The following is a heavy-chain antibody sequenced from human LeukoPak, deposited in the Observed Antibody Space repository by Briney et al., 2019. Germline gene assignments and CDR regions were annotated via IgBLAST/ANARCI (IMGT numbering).Heavy chain of an antibody. CDR1: GFTFNYYS. J-gene: IGHJ6*03. CDR3: ARAAAGSGNYYYYMDV. CDR2: IWSSSGYR. V-gene: IGHV3-21*01. Sequence: TGGSLRLSCAASGFTFNYYSMNWVRQAPGKGLEWVSSIWSSSGYRFYADSVKGRFTISRDNAKNSVYLHMNSLRAEDTAVYYCARAAAGSGNYYYYMDVWGKGTTVTVSS. D-gene: IGHD6-13*01.